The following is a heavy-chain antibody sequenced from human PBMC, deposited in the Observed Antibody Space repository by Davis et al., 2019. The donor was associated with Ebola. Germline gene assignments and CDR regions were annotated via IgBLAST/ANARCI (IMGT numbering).Heavy chain of an antibody. CDR3: ARDGYNSGSYYFDY. D-gene: IGHD6-19*01. J-gene: IGHJ4*02. Sequence: GESLKISCATTGVSFNVYAMNWVRQAPGKGLEWVSYISSSGNTIYYVDSVKGRFTISRDNAKDSLYLQMNSLRAEDTAVYYCARDGYNSGSYYFDYGGQGTLVTVSS. CDR1: GVSFNVYA. CDR2: ISSSGNTI. V-gene: IGHV3-48*03.